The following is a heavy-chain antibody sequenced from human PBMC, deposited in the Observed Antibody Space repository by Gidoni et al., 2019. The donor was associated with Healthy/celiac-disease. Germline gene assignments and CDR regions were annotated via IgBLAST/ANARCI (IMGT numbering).Heavy chain of an antibody. D-gene: IGHD3-16*02. CDR3: ARITAHYDYVWGSYRSNWFDP. CDR1: GFSLSNARMG. J-gene: IGHJ5*02. CDR2: IFSNDEK. V-gene: IGHV2-26*01. Sequence: QVTLKESGPVLVKPTETLTLTCTVSGFSLSNARMGVSWIRQPPGKALEWLAHIFSNDEKSYSTSLKSRLTISKDTSKSQVVLTMTNMDPVDTATYYCARITAHYDYVWGSYRSNWFDPWGQGTLVTVSS.